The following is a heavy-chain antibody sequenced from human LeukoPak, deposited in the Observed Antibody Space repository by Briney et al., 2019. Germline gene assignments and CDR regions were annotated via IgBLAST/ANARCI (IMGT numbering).Heavy chain of an antibody. J-gene: IGHJ5*02. CDR3: ASVTHSTEFDP. D-gene: IGHD4-17*01. CDR2: SYYSGST. Sequence: SETLSLTCTVSGGSLSSSSYYWGWIRPPPGKGLEWIGSSYYSGSTYYNPSLKSRVTISVDTSKNQFSLKLSSVTAADTAEYYCASVTHSTEFDPWGQGTLVTVSS. CDR1: GGSLSSSSYY. V-gene: IGHV4-39*01.